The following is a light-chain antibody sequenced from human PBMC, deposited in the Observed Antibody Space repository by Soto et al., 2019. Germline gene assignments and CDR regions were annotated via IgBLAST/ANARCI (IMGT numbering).Light chain of an antibody. CDR1: QSVSSN. Sequence: EIVMTQSPATLSVSPGERATLSCRASQSVSSNLAWYQQKPGQAPRLLIYGASTRATGIPARFSGSGSGTEFPLTISSLPSEDFAFYYCQQYNNWPYTFGQGTKLEIK. CDR2: GAS. V-gene: IGKV3-15*01. J-gene: IGKJ2*01. CDR3: QQYNNWPYT.